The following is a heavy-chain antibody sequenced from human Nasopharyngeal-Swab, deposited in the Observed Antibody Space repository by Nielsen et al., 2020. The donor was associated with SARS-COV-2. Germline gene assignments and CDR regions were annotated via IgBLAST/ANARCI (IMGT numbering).Heavy chain of an antibody. CDR3: AKEQGTGWQHHFDY. CDR2: ISVGSGDAT. V-gene: IGHV3-23*01. D-gene: IGHD6-19*01. J-gene: IGHJ4*02. CDR1: GFTFSNSV. Sequence: GGSLRLSCAASGFTFSNSVMNWVRQTPEKGLEWVSTISVGSGDATYYADSVKGRFTVSRDNSRNTLYLQMNSLRAEDTAVYYCAKEQGTGWQHHFDYWGQGTLVTVSS.